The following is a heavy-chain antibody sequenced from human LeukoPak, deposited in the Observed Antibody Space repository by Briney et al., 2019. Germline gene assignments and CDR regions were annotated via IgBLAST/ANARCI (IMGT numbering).Heavy chain of an antibody. Sequence: AASVKVSCKASGYTFTSYGISWVRQAPGQGLEWMGWISAYNGNTNYAQKLQGRVTMTTDTSTSTAYMELRSLRSDDTAVYYCARDRLGYCSSTSCPGDPWGQGTLVTVSS. CDR3: ARDRLGYCSSTSCPGDP. V-gene: IGHV1-18*01. CDR2: ISAYNGNT. J-gene: IGHJ5*02. D-gene: IGHD2-2*01. CDR1: GYTFTSYG.